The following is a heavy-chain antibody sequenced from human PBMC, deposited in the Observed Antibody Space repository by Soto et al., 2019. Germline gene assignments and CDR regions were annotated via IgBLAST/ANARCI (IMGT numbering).Heavy chain of an antibody. Sequence: QVQLQESGPGLVKPSGTLSLTCAVSSGSISSSNWWSWVRQPPGKGLEWIGEIYHSGSTNYNPSLKSRVTISVDKSKNQFSLKLSSVTAADTDVYYCARVLGRGLGDYYYYMDVWGKGTTVTVSS. CDR1: SGSISSSNW. CDR2: IYHSGST. V-gene: IGHV4-4*02. D-gene: IGHD3-16*01. J-gene: IGHJ6*03. CDR3: ARVLGRGLGDYYYYMDV.